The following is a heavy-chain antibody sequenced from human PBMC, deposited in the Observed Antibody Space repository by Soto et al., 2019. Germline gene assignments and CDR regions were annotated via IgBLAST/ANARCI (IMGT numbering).Heavy chain of an antibody. CDR3: ARVGIAVAGYYFDY. Sequence: EVQLVESGGGLVKPGGSLRLSCAASGFTFSSYSMNWVRQAPGKGLEWVSSISSSSSYIYYADSVKGRFTISRDNAKNSLYLQMTRLRAEDTAVYYCARVGIAVAGYYFDYWGQGTLVTVSS. CDR1: GFTFSSYS. V-gene: IGHV3-21*01. J-gene: IGHJ4*02. D-gene: IGHD6-19*01. CDR2: ISSSSSYI.